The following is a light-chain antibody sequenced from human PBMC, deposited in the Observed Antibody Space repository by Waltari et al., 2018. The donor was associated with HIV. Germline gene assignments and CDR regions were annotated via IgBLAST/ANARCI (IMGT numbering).Light chain of an antibody. Sequence: QSILTQPPSASGTPGQRVTVSCSGSRTNIGSNTVNWYQQLPGTAPKLLIYSNNQRPSGFPDRFSGSKSGTSASLAISGLQSDDEADYYCAAWDDSLGAHYVFGTGTKVTVL. J-gene: IGLJ1*01. CDR3: AAWDDSLGAHYV. V-gene: IGLV1-44*01. CDR1: RTNIGSNT. CDR2: SNN.